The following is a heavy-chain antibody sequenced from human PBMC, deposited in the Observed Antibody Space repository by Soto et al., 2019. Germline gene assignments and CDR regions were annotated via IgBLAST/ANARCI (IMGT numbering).Heavy chain of an antibody. D-gene: IGHD6-13*01. CDR3: ARGIIAAAGTRFDP. CDR2: INHSGST. V-gene: IGHV4-34*01. CDR1: GGSFSGYY. Sequence: PSETLSLTCAVYGGSFSGYYWSWIRQPPGKGLEWIGEINHSGSTNYNSSLKSRVTISVDTSKNQFSLKLSSVTAADTAVYYCARGIIAAAGTRFDPWGQGTLVTVSS. J-gene: IGHJ5*02.